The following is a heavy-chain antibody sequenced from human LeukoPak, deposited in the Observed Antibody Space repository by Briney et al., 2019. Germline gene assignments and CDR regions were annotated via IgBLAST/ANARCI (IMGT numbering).Heavy chain of an antibody. Sequence: SETLSLTCTVSGGSISSYYWSWIRQPPGKGLEWIGYIYYSGSTNYNPSLKSRVTISVDTSKNQFSLKLSSVTAADTAVYYCATLPDYYDSSGYYSEFDYWGQGTLVTVSS. CDR3: ATLPDYYDSSGYYSEFDY. V-gene: IGHV4-59*12. CDR1: GGSISSYY. D-gene: IGHD3-22*01. CDR2: IYYSGST. J-gene: IGHJ4*02.